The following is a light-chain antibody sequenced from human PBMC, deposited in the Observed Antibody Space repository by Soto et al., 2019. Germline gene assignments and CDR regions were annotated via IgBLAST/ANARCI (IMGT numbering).Light chain of an antibody. V-gene: IGKV4-1*01. CDR3: KQYYSTPLS. CDR2: WAY. J-gene: IGKJ4*01. CDR1: QSVLYNSNNKNY. Sequence: DIVMTQSPDSLAVSLGERASINCKSSQSVLYNSNNKNYLVWYQQKPGQPHKLLIYWAYTRESGVHDRFSGSGSGTDFTLTISSLQAEDVAVYYCKQYYSTPLSFGGGTKVDIK.